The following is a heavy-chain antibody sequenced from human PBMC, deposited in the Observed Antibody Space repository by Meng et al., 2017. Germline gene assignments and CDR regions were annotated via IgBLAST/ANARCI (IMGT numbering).Heavy chain of an antibody. J-gene: IGHJ4*02. V-gene: IGHV1-2*02. CDR1: GYTFTGYY. D-gene: IGHD5-12*01. CDR2: INPNSGGT. CDR3: AREDSGYVRDFDY. Sequence: GQLVHVGVEVKKPGASVKASCKASGYTFTGYYRHWVRQAPGQGLEWMGWINPNSGGTNYAQKFQGRVTMTRDTSISTAYMELSRLRSDDTAVYYCAREDSGYVRDFDYWGQGTLVTVSS.